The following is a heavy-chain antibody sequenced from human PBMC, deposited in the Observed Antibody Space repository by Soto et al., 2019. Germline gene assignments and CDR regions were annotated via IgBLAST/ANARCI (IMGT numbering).Heavy chain of an antibody. CDR1: GGSISSSNW. D-gene: IGHD2-15*01. CDR3: ARVAVVGQRDYYYYGMDV. CDR2: IYHSGST. Sequence: PSETLSLTCAVAGGSISSSNWWSWVRQPPGKGLEWIGEIYHSGSTNYNPSLKSRVTISVDKSKNQFSLKLSSVTAADTAVYYCARVAVVGQRDYYYYGMDVWGQGTTVTVSS. V-gene: IGHV4-4*02. J-gene: IGHJ6*02.